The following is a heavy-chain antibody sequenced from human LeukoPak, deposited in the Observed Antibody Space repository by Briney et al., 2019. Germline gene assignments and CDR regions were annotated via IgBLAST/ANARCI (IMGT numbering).Heavy chain of an antibody. V-gene: IGHV3-11*04. CDR2: ISSSGSTI. D-gene: IGHD6-13*01. Sequence: PGGSLRLSCAASGFTFSDYYMSWIRQAPGKGLEWVSYISSSGSTIYYADSVKGRFTISRDNAKNSLYLQMNSLRAEDTAVYYCARDAAFIAAAGTFDYWGQGTLVTVSS. CDR3: ARDAAFIAAAGTFDY. J-gene: IGHJ4*02. CDR1: GFTFSDYY.